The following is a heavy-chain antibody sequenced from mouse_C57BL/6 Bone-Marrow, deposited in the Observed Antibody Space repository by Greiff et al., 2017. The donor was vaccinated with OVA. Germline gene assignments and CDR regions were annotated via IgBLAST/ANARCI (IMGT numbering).Heavy chain of an antibody. CDR2: IYPRSGNT. J-gene: IGHJ2*01. Sequence: QVQLKESGAELARPGASVKLSCKASGYTFTSYGISWVKQRTGQGLEWIGEIYPRSGNTYYNEKFKGKATLTADKSSSTAYMELRSLTSEDSAVYFCARGGWLLSFDYWGQGTTLTVSS. D-gene: IGHD2-3*01. CDR3: ARGGWLLSFDY. V-gene: IGHV1-81*01. CDR1: GYTFTSYG.